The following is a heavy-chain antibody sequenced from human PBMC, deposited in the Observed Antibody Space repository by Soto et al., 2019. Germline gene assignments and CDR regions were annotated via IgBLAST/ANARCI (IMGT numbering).Heavy chain of an antibody. D-gene: IGHD2-21*02. CDR3: AREKVGTAFFDN. CDR1: GFAISRGYY. J-gene: IGHJ4*02. V-gene: IGHV4-38-2*02. Sequence: SETLSLTCSVSGFAISRGYYWSWVRQPPGKGLEWIGSIYPSVSSYHNPSLATRLGLSIDASKNQFTLNLTSVTAADTALYFCAREKVGTAFFDNWGQGIQVTVSS. CDR2: IYPSVSS.